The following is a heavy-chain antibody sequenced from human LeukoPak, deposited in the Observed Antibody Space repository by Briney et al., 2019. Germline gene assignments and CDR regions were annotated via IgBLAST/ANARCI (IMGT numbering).Heavy chain of an antibody. V-gene: IGHV1-69*05. CDR2: IIPIFGTA. CDR3: ASGTAMVPYYYYYMDV. Sequence: ASVKVSCKASGGTFNSYAISWVRQAPGQGLEWMGGIIPIFGTANYAQKFQGRVTITTDESTSTAYMELSSLRSEDTAVYYCASGTAMVPYYYYYMDVWGKGTTVTVSS. CDR1: GGTFNSYA. D-gene: IGHD5-18*01. J-gene: IGHJ6*03.